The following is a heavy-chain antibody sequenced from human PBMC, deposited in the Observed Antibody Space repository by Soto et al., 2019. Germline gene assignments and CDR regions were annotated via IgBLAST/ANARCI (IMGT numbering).Heavy chain of an antibody. J-gene: IGHJ3*02. D-gene: IGHD3-10*01. V-gene: IGHV3-30*09. CDR3: AREPRVDTMAFDI. CDR1: GFTFSSYA. CDR2: ISYDGSNK. Sequence: QVQLVESGGGVVQPGRSLRLSCAASGFTFSSYAMHWVRQAPGKGLEWVAVISYDGSNKNYADSVKGRFAISRDNSKNTLYLQMNSLRAEDTAVYYCAREPRVDTMAFDIWGQGTMVTVSS.